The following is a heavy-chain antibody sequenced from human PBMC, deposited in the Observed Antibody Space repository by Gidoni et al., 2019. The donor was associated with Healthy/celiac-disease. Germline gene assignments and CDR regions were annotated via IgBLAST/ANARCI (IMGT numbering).Heavy chain of an antibody. CDR3: ARGMRNIVVVVAANGWFDP. V-gene: IGHV4-34*01. CDR2: INHSGST. J-gene: IGHJ5*02. CDR1: GGSFRGYY. Sequence: QVQLQQWGAGLLKPSETLSLTCAVYGGSFRGYYWSWIRQPPGKGLEWIGEINHSGSTNYNPSLKSRVTISVDTSKNQFSLKLSSVTAADTAVYYCARGMRNIVVVVAANGWFDPWGQGTLVTVSS. D-gene: IGHD2-15*01.